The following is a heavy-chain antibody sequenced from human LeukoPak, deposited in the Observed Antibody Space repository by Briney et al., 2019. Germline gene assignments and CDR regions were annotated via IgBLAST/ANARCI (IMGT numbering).Heavy chain of an antibody. D-gene: IGHD1-26*01. J-gene: IGHJ4*02. CDR3: ARGRIVGATGSGDPDIFGY. Sequence: PGRSLRLSCAASGFTFSSYAMHWVRQAPGKGLEWVAVISYDGSNKYYADSVKGRFTISRDNSKNTLYLQMNSLRAEDTAVYYCARGRIVGATGSGDPDIFGYWRQGTLVTVSS. CDR2: ISYDGSNK. V-gene: IGHV3-30*04. CDR1: GFTFSSYA.